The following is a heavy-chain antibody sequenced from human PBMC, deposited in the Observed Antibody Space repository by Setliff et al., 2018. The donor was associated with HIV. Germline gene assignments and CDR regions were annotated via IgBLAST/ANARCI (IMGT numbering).Heavy chain of an antibody. Sequence: SETLSLTCNVSGGSIRSNRDHWGWIRQTPGKGLEWIRSISYSGNTYYHPSLQSRVTISLDMSKDQFSLKVKSVTAADTAIYYCARDPHYFDRSGYYSYFYFDYWGQGMLVTVSS. CDR3: ARDPHYFDRSGYYSYFYFDY. J-gene: IGHJ4*02. CDR1: GGSIRSNRDH. D-gene: IGHD3-22*01. V-gene: IGHV4-39*07. CDR2: ISYSGNT.